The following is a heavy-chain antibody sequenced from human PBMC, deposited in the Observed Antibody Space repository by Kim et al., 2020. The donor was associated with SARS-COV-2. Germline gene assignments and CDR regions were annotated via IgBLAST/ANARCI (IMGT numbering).Heavy chain of an antibody. Sequence: AGSVKSRITLNADTSKNQFTLQLNSESPEDTAVYYCARDTPGQKAYDSWGQGTMVTVSS. J-gene: IGHJ3*02. V-gene: IGHV6-1*01. CDR3: ARDTPGQKAYDS.